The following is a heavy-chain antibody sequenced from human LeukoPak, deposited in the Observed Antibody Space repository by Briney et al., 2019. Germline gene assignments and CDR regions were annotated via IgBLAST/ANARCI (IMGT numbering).Heavy chain of an antibody. D-gene: IGHD3-10*01. Sequence: SETLSLTCTVSGVSISSYYWSWIRQPPGTALEWIWRIYTSGTITYNPSLKSRVTMSVDTSKNQSSLKLSSVTAADTAVYYCARDSGTTAEVKFDPWGQGTLVTVSS. V-gene: IGHV4-4*07. J-gene: IGHJ5*02. CDR1: GVSISSYY. CDR2: IYTSGTI. CDR3: ARDSGTTAEVKFDP.